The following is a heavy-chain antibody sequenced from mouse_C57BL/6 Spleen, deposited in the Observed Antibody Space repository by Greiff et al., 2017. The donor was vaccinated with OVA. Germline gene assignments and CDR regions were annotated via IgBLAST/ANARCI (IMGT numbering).Heavy chain of an antibody. V-gene: IGHV1-81*01. J-gene: IGHJ4*01. CDR2: IYPRSGNT. CDR1: GYTFTSYG. Sequence: QVQLKQSGAELARPGASVKLSCKASGYTFTSYGISWVKQRTGQGLEWIGEIYPRSGNTYYNEKFKGKATLTADKSSSTAYMELRSLTSEDSAVDFCARERDGSYAMDDWGQGTSVTVSS. D-gene: IGHD1-1*01. CDR3: ARERDGSYAMDD.